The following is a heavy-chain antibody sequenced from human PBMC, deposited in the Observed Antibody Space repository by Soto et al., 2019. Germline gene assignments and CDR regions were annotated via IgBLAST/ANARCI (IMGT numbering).Heavy chain of an antibody. CDR3: ASIPRRGYSYGIDY. CDR2: IYFTGAT. V-gene: IGHV4-31*03. CDR1: GGSISSGTSY. D-gene: IGHD2-21*02. Sequence: QVQLQESGPGLVKPSQTLSLTCNVSGGSISSGTSYWTWIRQHPGEGLEWIGNIYFTGATYSNPSLRSRLTMSVDTSKNQFSLKLTSVTAADTATYYCASIPRRGYSYGIDYWGQGTRVTVSS. J-gene: IGHJ4*02.